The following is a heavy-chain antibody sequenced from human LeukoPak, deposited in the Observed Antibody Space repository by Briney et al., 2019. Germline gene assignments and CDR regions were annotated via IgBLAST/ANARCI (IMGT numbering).Heavy chain of an antibody. CDR1: GGSISSSNW. V-gene: IGHV4-4*02. CDR2: IYHSGST. CDR3: ARDIVVVPAANRIAAAGVGAFDI. D-gene: IGHD2-2*01. Sequence: SGTLSLTCAVSGGSISSSNWWSWVRQPPGKGLEWIGEIYHSGSTNYNPSLKSRVTISVDKSKNQFSLKLSSVTAADTAVYYCARDIVVVPAANRIAAAGVGAFDIWGQGTMVTVSS. J-gene: IGHJ3*02.